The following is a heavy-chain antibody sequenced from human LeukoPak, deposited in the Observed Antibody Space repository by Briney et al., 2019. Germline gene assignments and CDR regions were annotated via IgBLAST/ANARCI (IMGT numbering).Heavy chain of an antibody. CDR2: INHSGST. CDR1: GGSFSGYY. J-gene: IGHJ4*02. CDR3: ARGKQLVPRY. Sequence: PSETLSLTCAVYGGSFSGYYWSWIRQPPGKGLEWIGEINHSGSTNYNPSLKSRVTISVDTSKNQFSLKLSSVTAADTAVYYCARGKQLVPRYWGQGTLVTVSS. V-gene: IGHV4-34*01. D-gene: IGHD6-6*01.